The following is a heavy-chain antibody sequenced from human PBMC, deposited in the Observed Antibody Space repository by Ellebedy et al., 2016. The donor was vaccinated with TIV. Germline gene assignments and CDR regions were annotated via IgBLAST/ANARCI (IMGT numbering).Heavy chain of an antibody. V-gene: IGHV3-48*04. CDR1: GFTFSTYS. D-gene: IGHD6-19*01. J-gene: IGHJ4*02. CDR2: ISSGTSTV. Sequence: PGGSLRLSCAASGFTFSTYSMNWVRQAPGKGLEWVSYISSGTSTVFYADSVKGRFTISRDNDKTSLYLQMNSLRADDTAVYYCTRDSGSDWSRKFDYWGQGTLVTVSS. CDR3: TRDSGSDWSRKFDY.